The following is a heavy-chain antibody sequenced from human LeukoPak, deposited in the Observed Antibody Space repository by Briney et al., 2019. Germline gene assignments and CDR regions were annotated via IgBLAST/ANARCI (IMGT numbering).Heavy chain of an antibody. CDR3: ASGTEAGYGYPFDP. CDR1: GGSVGSSGYY. Sequence: SETLPLTCTVSGGSVGSSGYYRDWIRQPPGKGLEWIGSIYYSGSSYYNPSLKSRVTISVDTSKNQFSLKLSSVTAADTAVYYCASGTEAGYGYPFDPWGQGTLVTVSS. CDR2: IYYSGSS. D-gene: IGHD6-25*01. J-gene: IGHJ5*02. V-gene: IGHV4-39*01.